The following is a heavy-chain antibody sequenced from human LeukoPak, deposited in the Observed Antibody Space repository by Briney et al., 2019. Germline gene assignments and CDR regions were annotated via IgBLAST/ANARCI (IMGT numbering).Heavy chain of an antibody. Sequence: SETLSLTCTVSGGSISSYYWSWIRQPLGKGLEWIGYIYYSGSTNYNPSLKSRVTISVDTSKNQFSLKLSSVTAADTAVYYCARGGAASFDYWGQGTLVTVSS. D-gene: IGHD1-26*01. J-gene: IGHJ4*02. CDR2: IYYSGST. V-gene: IGHV4-59*01. CDR3: ARGGAASFDY. CDR1: GGSISSYY.